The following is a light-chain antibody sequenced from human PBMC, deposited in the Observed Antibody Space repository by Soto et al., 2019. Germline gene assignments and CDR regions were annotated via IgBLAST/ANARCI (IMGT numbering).Light chain of an antibody. CDR2: WAS. CDR3: LQYYNTNPLT. Sequence: EIVMTQSPGSLAVSLGERATINCKSSQSLLDSSNNKNYLTWYQQKAGHPPKLLIYWASPRESGVPDRFRGSGSGTDFTLTISSLQAEDVAVDYCLQYYNTNPLTFGGGTKVEIK. CDR1: QSLLDSSNNKNY. J-gene: IGKJ4*01. V-gene: IGKV4-1*01.